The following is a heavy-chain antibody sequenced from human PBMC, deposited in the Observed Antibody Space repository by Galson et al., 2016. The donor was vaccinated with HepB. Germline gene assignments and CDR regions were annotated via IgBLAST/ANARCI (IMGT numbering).Heavy chain of an antibody. Sequence: SLRLSCAASGFTFRSYDMSRVRQAPGKGLEWVSGINYSGSNTYYADSVKGLFTISRDNAKNTLYLQMNSLRVEDTAVYFCAGGGYSDTWYDYYGMDVWGLGTTVTVSS. CDR2: INYSGSNT. D-gene: IGHD1-26*01. CDR1: GFTFRSYD. CDR3: AGGGYSDTWYDYYGMDV. J-gene: IGHJ6*02. V-gene: IGHV3-23*01.